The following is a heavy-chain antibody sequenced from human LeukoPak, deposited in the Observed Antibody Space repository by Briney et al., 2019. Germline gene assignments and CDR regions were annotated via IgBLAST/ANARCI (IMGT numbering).Heavy chain of an antibody. D-gene: IGHD6-19*01. CDR2: IYSGDST. CDR1: GFTVSSNY. J-gene: IGHJ4*02. CDR3: ARDLGGWSDY. Sequence: PGGSLRLSCAASGFTVSSNYMSWVRQAPGKGLEWVSVIYSGDSTYYADSVKGRFTISRDNSKNPLYLQMKSLRAEDTAVYYCARDLGGWSDYWGQGTLVTVSS. V-gene: IGHV3-66*01.